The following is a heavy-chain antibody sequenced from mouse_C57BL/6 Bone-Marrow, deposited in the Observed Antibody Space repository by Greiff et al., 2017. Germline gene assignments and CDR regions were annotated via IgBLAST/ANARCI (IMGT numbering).Heavy chain of an antibody. Sequence: EVKLMESGGGLVQPGESLKLSCESNEYEFPSHDMSWVRKTPEKRLELVAAINSDGGSTYYPDTMERRFIISRDNTKKTLYLQMSSLRSEDPALYYCARHDYYGSSWGFDVWGTGTTVTVSS. CDR1: EYEFPSHD. D-gene: IGHD1-1*01. J-gene: IGHJ1*03. V-gene: IGHV5-2*01. CDR3: ARHDYYGSSWGFDV. CDR2: INSDGGST.